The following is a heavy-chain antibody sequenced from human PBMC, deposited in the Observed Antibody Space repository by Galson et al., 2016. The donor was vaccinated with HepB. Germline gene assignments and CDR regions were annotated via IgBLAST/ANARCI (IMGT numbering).Heavy chain of an antibody. Sequence: SLRLSCAASGFTFNTYAMTWVRQAPGKGLEWVSVISGNGGNTYYADSVKGRFTISKDNSKNTLYLQMNSLRVEDTAVYYCAQRQGYTSGRADSWGQGTLVTVSS. J-gene: IGHJ4*02. CDR3: AQRQGYTSGRADS. D-gene: IGHD6-19*01. CDR2: ISGNGGNT. V-gene: IGHV3-23*01. CDR1: GFTFNTYA.